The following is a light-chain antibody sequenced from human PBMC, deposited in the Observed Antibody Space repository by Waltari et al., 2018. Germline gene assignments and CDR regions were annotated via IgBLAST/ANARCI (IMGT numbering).Light chain of an antibody. Sequence: QSALTQPAPASASPAQSILISCTGTSSVLGFYNHVSWYQQHPGKAPTLMIYDVTNRPSGVSDRFSGSKSDYTASLTISGLQAEDEADYYCSSYTTSISYVFGTGTRVTVL. CDR3: SSYTTSISYV. J-gene: IGLJ1*01. CDR1: SSVLGFYNH. CDR2: DVT. V-gene: IGLV2-14*03.